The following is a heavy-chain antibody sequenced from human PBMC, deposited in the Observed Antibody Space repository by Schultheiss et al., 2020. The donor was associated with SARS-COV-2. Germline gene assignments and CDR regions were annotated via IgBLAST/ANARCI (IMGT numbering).Heavy chain of an antibody. Sequence: SETLSLTCTVFGGSISSSSYYWGWIRQPPGKGLEWIGSIYYSGSTYYNPSLKSRVTISVDTSKNQFSLKLSSVTAADTAVYYCARHSVLWFGELSNWGQGTLVTVSS. D-gene: IGHD3-10*01. V-gene: IGHV4-39*01. CDR2: IYYSGST. J-gene: IGHJ4*02. CDR3: ARHSVLWFGELSN. CDR1: GGSISSSSYY.